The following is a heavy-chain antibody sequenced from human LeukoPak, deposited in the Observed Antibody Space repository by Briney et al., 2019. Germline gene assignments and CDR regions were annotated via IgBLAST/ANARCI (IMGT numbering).Heavy chain of an antibody. Sequence: SETLSLTCTVSGGSISSSSYNWAWIRQPPGKGLEWIGTIYYSGNTYYNPSLKSRVTISVDTSKIQFSLKVSSVTATDTAVYYCERGSDWYNYWGQGTLVTVSS. CDR3: ERGSDWYNY. CDR2: IYYSGNT. V-gene: IGHV4-39*01. J-gene: IGHJ4*02. CDR1: GGSISSSSYN. D-gene: IGHD6-19*01.